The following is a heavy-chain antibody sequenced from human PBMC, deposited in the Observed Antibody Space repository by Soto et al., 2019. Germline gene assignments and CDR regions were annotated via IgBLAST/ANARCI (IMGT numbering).Heavy chain of an antibody. D-gene: IGHD2-2*01. CDR3: ARDFRDSCRGTSCIYFDY. Sequence: ASVKVSCKASGYSFTSYGISWVRQAPGQGLEWMGWISAYNGNTKYAQKFQGRVTVTTDTSTSTAYMDLRSLRSDDTAVYYCARDFRDSCRGTSCIYFDYWGQGTLVTVYS. J-gene: IGHJ4*02. CDR1: GYSFTSYG. V-gene: IGHV1-18*01. CDR2: ISAYNGNT.